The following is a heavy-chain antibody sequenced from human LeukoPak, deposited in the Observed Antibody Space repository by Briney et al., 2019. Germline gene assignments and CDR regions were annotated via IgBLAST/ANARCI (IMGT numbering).Heavy chain of an antibody. CDR3: AKAIGYCSSISCSPFDY. J-gene: IGHJ4*02. D-gene: IGHD2-2*01. CDR1: GFTFNSYA. CDR2: ISGGGTT. V-gene: IGHV3-23*01. Sequence: GGSLRLSCAASGFTFNSYAMSWVRQAPGKGLEWVSAISGGGTTYYADSVKGRFTISRDNSKNTLYLQMNSLRAEDTAVYYCAKAIGYCSSISCSPFDYWGQGTLVTVSS.